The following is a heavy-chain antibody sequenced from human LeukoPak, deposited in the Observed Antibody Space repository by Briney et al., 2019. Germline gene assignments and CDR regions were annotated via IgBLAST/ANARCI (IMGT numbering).Heavy chain of an antibody. D-gene: IGHD3-16*01. J-gene: IGHJ4*02. CDR3: ARRAGAYPHPYDY. CDR2: ISGSGGSA. V-gene: IGHV3-23*01. Sequence: GGSLRLSCAASGFTFSSYAMSWVRQAPGKGLEWVSAISGSGGSAYYADSVKGRFTISRDNSKNTLYLQMNSLRAEDTAVYYCARRAGAYPHPYDYWGQGTLVTVSS. CDR1: GFTFSSYA.